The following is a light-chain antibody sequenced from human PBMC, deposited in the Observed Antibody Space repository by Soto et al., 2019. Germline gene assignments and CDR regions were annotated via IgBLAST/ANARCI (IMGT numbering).Light chain of an antibody. CDR1: QGISST. CDR2: DAS. J-gene: IGKJ1*01. Sequence: AIQLTQSPSSLSASVGDRVTITCRASQGISSTLAWYQQKPGKAPELLIFDASNLEGGVPSRFSGSGSGTYFTLTISRLEPEDFAVYYCQQYSASPRTFGQGTRVEIK. CDR3: QQYSASPRT. V-gene: IGKV1-13*02.